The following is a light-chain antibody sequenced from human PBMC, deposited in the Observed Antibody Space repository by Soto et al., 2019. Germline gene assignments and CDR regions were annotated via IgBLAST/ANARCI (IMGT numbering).Light chain of an antibody. CDR1: SSNIGSNY. Sequence: QSVLTQPPSASGTPGQRVTISCSGSSSNIGSNYVYWYQQLPGTAPKLLIYRNNQRPSGVPGRFSGSKSGTSASLAISGLRSEDEADYYCAAWDDSLRGVFGGGTTLTVL. V-gene: IGLV1-47*01. CDR3: AAWDDSLRGV. J-gene: IGLJ3*02. CDR2: RNN.